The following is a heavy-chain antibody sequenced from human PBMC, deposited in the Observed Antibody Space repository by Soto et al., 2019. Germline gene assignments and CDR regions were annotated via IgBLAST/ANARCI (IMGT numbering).Heavy chain of an antibody. D-gene: IGHD3-10*01. CDR3: TKAPRSYYYYMDV. Sequence: EVQVLESGGGLVQPGGSLRLSCVASGFTFSTYAMNWVRQAPGKGLEWVSGISGSGSDRYYADSVRGRFTISRKNSNNTLNLQMDSLRAADTAIYYCTKAPRSYYYYMDVWGKGTTVTVSS. CDR1: GFTFSTYA. CDR2: ISGSGSDR. J-gene: IGHJ6*03. V-gene: IGHV3-23*01.